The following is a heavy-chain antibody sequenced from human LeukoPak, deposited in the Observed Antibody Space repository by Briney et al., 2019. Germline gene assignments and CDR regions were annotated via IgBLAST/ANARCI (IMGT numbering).Heavy chain of an antibody. J-gene: IGHJ4*02. CDR3: AKDGMGHYDFWSGYQPQYYFDY. CDR2: ISGSGGST. CDR1: GFTFSSYA. Sequence: PGGSLRLSCAPSGFTFSSYAMRWVRHAPGEGLEWVSAISGSGGSTYCADSVKGRFTISRDNSKNTLYLQMNSLRAEDTAVYYCAKDGMGHYDFWSGYQPQYYFDYWGQGTLVTVSS. D-gene: IGHD3-3*01. V-gene: IGHV3-23*01.